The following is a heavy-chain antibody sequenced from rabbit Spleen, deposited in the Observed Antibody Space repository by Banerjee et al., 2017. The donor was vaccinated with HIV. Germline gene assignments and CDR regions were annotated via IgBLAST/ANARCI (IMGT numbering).Heavy chain of an antibody. CDR2: IDPIFGRT. J-gene: IGHJ4*01. V-gene: IGHV1S47*01. D-gene: IGHD2-1*01. CDR3: VRDLDYDDDSEKGYFNL. CDR1: GFDFSVYG. Sequence: QEQLVESGGGLVQPGGSLKLSCKASGFDFSVYGLSWVRQAPGKGLEWIGYIDPIFGRTYYASWVNGRFTISSHNAQTTLYLQLNSLTAADTATYFCVRDLDYDDDSEKGYFNLWGQGTLVTVS.